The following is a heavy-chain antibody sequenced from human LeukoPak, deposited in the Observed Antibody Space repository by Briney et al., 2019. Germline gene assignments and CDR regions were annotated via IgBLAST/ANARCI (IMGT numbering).Heavy chain of an antibody. V-gene: IGHV3-66*01. CDR1: GFTVSSNY. CDR3: ARDPRYCSSTSCYGGEFDY. CDR2: IYSGGST. J-gene: IGHJ4*02. D-gene: IGHD2-2*01. Sequence: PGGSLRLSCAASGFTVSSNYMSWVRQAPGKGLEWVSVIYSGGSTYYADSVKGRFTISRDNSKNTLYLQMNSLRAEDTAVYYCARDPRYCSSTSCYGGEFDYWGQGTLVTVSS.